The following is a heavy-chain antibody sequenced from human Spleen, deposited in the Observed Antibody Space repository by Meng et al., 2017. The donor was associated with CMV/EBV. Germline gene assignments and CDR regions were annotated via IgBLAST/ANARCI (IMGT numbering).Heavy chain of an antibody. J-gene: IGHJ3*02. Sequence: ASVKVSCKASGYTFSDYYMYWVRQAPGQGLQWMGIINPTGGYTNYGQKFKGRVTMTRDTSTSTVYMEVNSLKSEDTAVYYCARRGNWGDAIDIWGQGTMVTV. CDR1: GYTFSDYY. CDR2: INPTGGYT. D-gene: IGHD7-27*01. V-gene: IGHV1-46*01. CDR3: ARRGNWGDAIDI.